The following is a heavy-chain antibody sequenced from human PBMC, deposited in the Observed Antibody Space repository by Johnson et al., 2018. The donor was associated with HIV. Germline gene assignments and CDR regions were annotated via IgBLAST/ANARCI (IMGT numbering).Heavy chain of an antibody. D-gene: IGHD1-26*01. J-gene: IGHJ3*02. V-gene: IGHV3-20*04. CDR2: INWNGGST. Sequence: EVQLVESGGVVVQPGGSLRLSCAASGFTFDDYTMHWVRQAPGKGLEWVSGINWNGGSTGYADSLKGRFTISRDNAKNSLYLQMNSLRAEDSALYYCARVRSGGYYDAFDIWGQGTMVTVSS. CDR3: ARVRSGGYYDAFDI. CDR1: GFTFDDYT.